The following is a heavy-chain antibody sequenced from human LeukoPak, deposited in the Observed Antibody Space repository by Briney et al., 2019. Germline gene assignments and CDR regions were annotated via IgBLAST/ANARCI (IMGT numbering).Heavy chain of an antibody. D-gene: IGHD2-2*01. CDR1: GFTFSTYG. V-gene: IGHV3-30*02. Sequence: GGSLRLSCAASGFTFSTYGMHWVRQAPGKGLEWVAFIRYDGRNKYYADSVKGRFTISRDNSKNTLYLQMGSLRAEDMAVYYCARVLKDIVVVPAAAGGMDVWGKGTTVTVSS. J-gene: IGHJ6*03. CDR3: ARVLKDIVVVPAAAGGMDV. CDR2: IRYDGRNK.